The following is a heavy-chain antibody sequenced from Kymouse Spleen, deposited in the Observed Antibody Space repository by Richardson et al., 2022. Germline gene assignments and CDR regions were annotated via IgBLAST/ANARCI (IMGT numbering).Heavy chain of an antibody. CDR3: ARDRSSSWYVKDYYGMDV. CDR1: GFTFSSYG. V-gene: IGHV3-33*01. J-gene: IGHJ6*02. Sequence: QVQLVESGGGVVQPGRSLRLSCAASGFTFSSYGMHWVRQAPGKGLEWVAVIWYDGSNKYYADSVKGRFTISRDNSKNTLYLQMNSLRAEDTAVYYCARDRSSSWYVKDYYGMDVWGQGTTVTVSS. CDR2: IWYDGSNK. D-gene: IGHD6-13*01.